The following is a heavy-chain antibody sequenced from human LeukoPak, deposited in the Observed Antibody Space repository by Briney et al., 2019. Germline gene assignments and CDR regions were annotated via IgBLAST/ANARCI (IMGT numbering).Heavy chain of an antibody. Sequence: PSETLSLTCTVSGVSISSYFWSWIRQPPGKGLEWIGYIYHSGSTNYNPSLKSRVTISVGTSKNQFSMKLSSVTAADTAVYYCARNAGDLWGQGTLVTVSS. J-gene: IGHJ5*02. CDR1: GVSISSYF. CDR2: IYHSGST. CDR3: ARNAGDL. D-gene: IGHD1-1*01. V-gene: IGHV4-59*01.